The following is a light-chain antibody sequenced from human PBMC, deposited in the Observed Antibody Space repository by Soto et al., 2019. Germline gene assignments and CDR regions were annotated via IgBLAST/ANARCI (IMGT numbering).Light chain of an antibody. CDR3: SSYTSSITHYV. Sequence: QSVLTQPPSVSGAPGQRVTISCTGSSSNIGAGYDVHWYQQLPGTAPKLLIYGNSNRPSGVPDRFSGSKSGTSASLAITGLQAEDEADYYCSSYTSSITHYVFGTGTKLTVL. CDR1: SSNIGAGYD. J-gene: IGLJ1*01. V-gene: IGLV1-40*01. CDR2: GNS.